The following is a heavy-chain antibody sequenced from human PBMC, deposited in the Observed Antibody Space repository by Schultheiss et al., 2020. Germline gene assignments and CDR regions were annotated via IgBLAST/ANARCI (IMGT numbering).Heavy chain of an antibody. Sequence: ETLSLTCTVSGGSISSYYWSWIRQPPGKGLEWIGYIYYSGSTNYNPSLKSRVTISVDTSKNQFSLKLSSVTAADTAVYYCARTPARPRPNYWYFDLWGRGTLVTVSS. V-gene: IGHV4-59*08. CDR1: GGSISSYY. CDR3: ARTPARPRPNYWYFDL. CDR2: IYYSGST. J-gene: IGHJ2*01.